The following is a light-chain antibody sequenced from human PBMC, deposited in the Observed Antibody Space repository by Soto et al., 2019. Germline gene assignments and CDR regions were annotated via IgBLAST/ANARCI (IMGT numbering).Light chain of an antibody. V-gene: IGKV3-20*01. CDR2: GAS. CDR1: QSIGGNF. CDR3: QQYCGSPRT. Sequence: EIVLTQSPGTLSLSPGEGATLSCRASQSIGGNFLAWYQQRRGQAPRLLIHGASNRATGIPDRFSGSGSGTDFTLTISRLEPEDFAVYYCQQYCGSPRTFGQGTKVEVK. J-gene: IGKJ1*01.